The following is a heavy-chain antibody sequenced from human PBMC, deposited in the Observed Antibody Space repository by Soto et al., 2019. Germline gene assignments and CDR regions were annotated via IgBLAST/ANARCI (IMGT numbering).Heavy chain of an antibody. J-gene: IGHJ4*02. D-gene: IGHD3-3*01. CDR2: IFYSGST. CDR1: GGSISSNY. Sequence: QVQLQESGPGLVKPSETLSLTCTVSGGSISSNYWSWIRQPPGKGLEWIGYIFYSGSTNYNPSLKSRVTVSLDTSKNQFSLKLSSVTAADTAVYYCARGSTIFGVVPGLYYFDCWGQGTLVTVSS. CDR3: ARGSTIFGVVPGLYYFDC. V-gene: IGHV4-59*01.